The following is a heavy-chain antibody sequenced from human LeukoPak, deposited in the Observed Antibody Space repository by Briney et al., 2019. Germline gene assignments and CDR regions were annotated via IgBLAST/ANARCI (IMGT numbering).Heavy chain of an antibody. D-gene: IGHD6-13*01. CDR2: ISSSSSYI. CDR3: ARGAAAGTNYFDY. Sequence: GGSLRLSCAASGFTFSSYSMNWVRQAPGKGLEWVSSISSSSSYIYYADSVKGRFTISRDNAKNSLYLQMNSLRAEDTAVYYCARGAAAGTNYFDYWGQGTLVTVSS. V-gene: IGHV3-21*01. CDR1: GFTFSSYS. J-gene: IGHJ4*02.